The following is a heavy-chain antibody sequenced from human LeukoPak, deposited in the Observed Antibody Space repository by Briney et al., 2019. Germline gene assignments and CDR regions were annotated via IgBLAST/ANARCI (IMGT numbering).Heavy chain of an antibody. D-gene: IGHD6-25*01. CDR3: ARERRGLAANNWFDP. V-gene: IGHV3-7*01. CDR2: IKEDGSEK. CDR1: GFSFSTYW. Sequence: GGSLRLSCAASGFSFSTYWMTWVRQAPGKGLEWVANIKEDGSEKYYVDSVMGRFTISRDNAKNSLYLRMNSLRADDTALYYCARERRGLAANNWFDPWGQGTLVTVS. J-gene: IGHJ5*02.